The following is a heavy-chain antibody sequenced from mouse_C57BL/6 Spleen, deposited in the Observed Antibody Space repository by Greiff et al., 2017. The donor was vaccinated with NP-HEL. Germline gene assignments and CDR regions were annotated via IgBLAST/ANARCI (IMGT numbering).Heavy chain of an antibody. Sequence: EVQLQQSGPELVKPGASVKISCKASGYTFTDYYMNWVKQSHGKSLEWIGDINPNNGGTSYNQKFKGKATLTVDKSSSTAYMELRSLTSEDSAVYYCARADYDGDFFAYWGQGTLVTVSA. D-gene: IGHD2-4*01. CDR2: INPNNGGT. V-gene: IGHV1-26*01. J-gene: IGHJ3*01. CDR1: GYTFTDYY. CDR3: ARADYDGDFFAY.